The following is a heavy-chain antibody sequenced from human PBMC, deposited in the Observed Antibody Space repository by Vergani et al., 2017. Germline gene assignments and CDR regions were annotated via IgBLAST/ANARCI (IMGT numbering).Heavy chain of an antibody. CDR3: AKDQWELLDY. D-gene: IGHD1-26*01. J-gene: IGHJ4*02. CDR2: ISSNGGST. Sequence: EVQLVESGGGLVQPGGSLRLSCAASGFTFSSYAMHWVRQAPGKGLEYVSAISSNGGSTYYANSVKGRFTISRDNSKNTLYLQMGSLRAEDMAVYYCAKDQWELLDYWGQGTLVTVSS. CDR1: GFTFSSYA. V-gene: IGHV3-64*01.